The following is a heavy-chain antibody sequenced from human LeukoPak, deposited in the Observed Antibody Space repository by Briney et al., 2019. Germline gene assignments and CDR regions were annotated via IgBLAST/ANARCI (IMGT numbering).Heavy chain of an antibody. CDR2: IDSSGSTI. Sequence: GGSLRLSCAASGFTFSNYAMNWVRQAPGKGLEWVSYIDSSGSTIHYADSVKGRFTISRDNAKNSLYLQMNSLRAEDTAVYYCARTKEMATISYFDSWGQGTLVTVSS. V-gene: IGHV3-48*03. CDR1: GFTFSNYA. D-gene: IGHD5-24*01. J-gene: IGHJ4*02. CDR3: ARTKEMATISYFDS.